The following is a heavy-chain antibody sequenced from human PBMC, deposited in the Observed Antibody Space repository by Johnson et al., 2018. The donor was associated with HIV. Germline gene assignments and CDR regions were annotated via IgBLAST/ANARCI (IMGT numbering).Heavy chain of an antibody. CDR2: INWNGDNT. J-gene: IGHJ3*01. Sequence: VQLVESGGSVVRRGGSLGLSCTASGFTFDDYGMSWVRQVPGKGLEWVSGINWNGDNTGYADSLKGRFTISRDNAKNSLYLQMNSLEAEDTALYYCARFLGYYDSNGYYFGDGFDVWGLGTMVTVSS. V-gene: IGHV3-20*04. CDR1: GFTFDDYG. D-gene: IGHD3-22*01. CDR3: ARFLGYYDSNGYYFGDGFDV.